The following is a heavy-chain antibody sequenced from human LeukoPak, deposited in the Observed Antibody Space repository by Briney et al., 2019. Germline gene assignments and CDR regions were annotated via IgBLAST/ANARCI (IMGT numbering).Heavy chain of an antibody. J-gene: IGHJ5*02. D-gene: IGHD6-13*01. CDR2: ISYDGSNK. CDR3: AKETADGNDWFDP. V-gene: IGHV3-30*18. CDR1: GFTFSSYG. Sequence: GGSLRLSCAASGFTFSSYGMHWVRQAPGKGLEWVAVISYDGSNKYYADSVKGRFTISRDNSKNTLYLQMNSLRAEDTAVYYCAKETADGNDWFDPWGQGTLVTVSS.